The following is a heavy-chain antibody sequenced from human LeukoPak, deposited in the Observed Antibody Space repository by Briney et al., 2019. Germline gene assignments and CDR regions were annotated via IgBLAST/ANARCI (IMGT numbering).Heavy chain of an antibody. CDR1: GFTFSSYA. V-gene: IGHV3-30-3*01. CDR2: ISYDGSNK. CDR3: ARDHYDSSGYSLGSWH. Sequence: GGSLRLSCAASGFTFSSYAMHWVRQAPGKGLEWVAVISYDGSNKYYADSVKGRFTISRDNSKNTLYLQMNSLRAEDTAVYYCARDHYDSSGYSLGSWHWGQGTLVTVSS. D-gene: IGHD3-22*01. J-gene: IGHJ4*02.